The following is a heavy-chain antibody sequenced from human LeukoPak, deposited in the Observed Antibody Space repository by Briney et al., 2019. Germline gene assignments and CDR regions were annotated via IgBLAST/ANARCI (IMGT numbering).Heavy chain of an antibody. Sequence: GGSLRLSCAASGFTSGLTFSDYAVTWVRQAPGKGLEWVSGISSSDGATYYADSVKGRFTISRDNSKNTLYLQMSSLRAEDTAVYYCAKDYGVVPAKRGSWFDPWGQGTLVTVSS. J-gene: IGHJ5*02. CDR2: ISSSDGAT. V-gene: IGHV3-23*01. CDR3: AKDYGVVPAKRGSWFDP. CDR1: GFTSGLTFSDYA. D-gene: IGHD2-2*01.